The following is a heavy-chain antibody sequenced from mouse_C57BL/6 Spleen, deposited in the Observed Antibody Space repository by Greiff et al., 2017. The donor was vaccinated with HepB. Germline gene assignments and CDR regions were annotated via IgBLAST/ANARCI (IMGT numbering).Heavy chain of an antibody. CDR3: ARKGDGSSLYAMDY. CDR1: GFSLTSYA. J-gene: IGHJ4*01. Sequence: VQVVESGPGLVAPSQSLSITCTVSGFSLTSYAISWVRQPPGKGLEWLGVIWTGGGTNYNSALKSRLSISKDNSKSRVFLKMNSLQTDDTARYYCARKGDGSSLYAMDYWGQGTSVTVSS. V-gene: IGHV2-9-1*01. D-gene: IGHD1-1*01. CDR2: IWTGGGT.